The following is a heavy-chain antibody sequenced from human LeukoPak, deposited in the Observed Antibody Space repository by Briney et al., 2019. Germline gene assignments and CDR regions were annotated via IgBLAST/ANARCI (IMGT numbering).Heavy chain of an antibody. CDR2: FYYSGST. CDR1: GGSISSYY. V-gene: IGHV4-59*01. J-gene: IGHJ4*02. D-gene: IGHD4-17*01. CDR3: ASGMTTVSY. Sequence: SETLSLTCTVSGGSISSYYWSWIRQPPGKGLEWIGYFYYSGSTNYNPSLKSRVTISVDTSKNQFSLKLSSVTAADTAVYYCASGMTTVSYWGQGTLVTVSS.